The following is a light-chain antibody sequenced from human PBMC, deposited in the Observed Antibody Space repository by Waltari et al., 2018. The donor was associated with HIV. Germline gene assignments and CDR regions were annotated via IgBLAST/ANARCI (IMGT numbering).Light chain of an antibody. CDR2: EVS. Sequence: QSALTQPASVSGSPGPSITISCTGTSIDVGGYNLVSWYQQHPGKAPKLMIYEVSKRPSGVSNRFSGSKSGNTASLTISGLQAEDEADYYCCAYAGSTTYVIFGGGTKLTVL. J-gene: IGLJ2*01. CDR1: SIDVGGYNL. CDR3: CAYAGSTTYVI. V-gene: IGLV2-23*02.